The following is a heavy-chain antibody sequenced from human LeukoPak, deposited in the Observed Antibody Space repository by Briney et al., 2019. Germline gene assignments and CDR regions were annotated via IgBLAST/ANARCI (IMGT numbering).Heavy chain of an antibody. CDR1: GFTFDDYT. CDR2: ISWDGGTR. CDR3: AKEGEEMAAFDY. V-gene: IGHV3-43*01. Sequence: GGSLRLSCAASGFTFDDYTMHWVRQAPGKGLEWVPLISWDGGTRYYADSVKGRFTISRDNSKNSLYLQMNSLRTEGTALYSCAKEGEEMAAFDYWGQGTLVTVSS. J-gene: IGHJ4*02. D-gene: IGHD5-24*01.